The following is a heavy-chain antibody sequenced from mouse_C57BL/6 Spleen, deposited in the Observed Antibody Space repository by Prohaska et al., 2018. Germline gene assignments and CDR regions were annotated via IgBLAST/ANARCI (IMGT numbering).Heavy chain of an antibody. Sequence: YMGKATLTVDTSSSTAYMELNSLTSEDSAVYYCARSPHYYGSSPYFDYWGQGTTLTVSS. J-gene: IGHJ2*01. D-gene: IGHD1-1*01. V-gene: IGHV1-36*01. CDR3: ARSPHYYGSSPYFDY.